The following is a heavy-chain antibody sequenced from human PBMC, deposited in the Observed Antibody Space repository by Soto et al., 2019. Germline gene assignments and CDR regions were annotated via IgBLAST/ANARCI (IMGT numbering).Heavy chain of an antibody. CDR1: GFTFSSYG. V-gene: IGHV3-30*18. Sequence: QVQLVESGGGVVQPGRSLRLSCAASGFTFSSYGMHWVRQAPGKGLEWVAVISYDGRNKYYADSVKGRFTISRDNSKNTLYLQMDSLRAEATAVYYCAKGSGSDFWSGYYFWGHGTLVTVSS. D-gene: IGHD3-3*01. J-gene: IGHJ4*01. CDR2: ISYDGRNK. CDR3: AKGSGSDFWSGYYF.